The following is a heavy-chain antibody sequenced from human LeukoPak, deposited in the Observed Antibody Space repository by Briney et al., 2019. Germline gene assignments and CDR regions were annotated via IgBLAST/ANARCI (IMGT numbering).Heavy chain of an antibody. Sequence: PGGSLRLSCAASGFTFSSYGMHWVRQAPGKGLEWVAFIRYDGSNKYYADSVKGRFTISRGNSKNTLYLQMNSLRAEDTAVYYCAKDATPRIAVADPPGYWGQGTLVTVSS. CDR2: IRYDGSNK. J-gene: IGHJ4*02. V-gene: IGHV3-30*02. CDR1: GFTFSSYG. CDR3: AKDATPRIAVADPPGY. D-gene: IGHD6-19*01.